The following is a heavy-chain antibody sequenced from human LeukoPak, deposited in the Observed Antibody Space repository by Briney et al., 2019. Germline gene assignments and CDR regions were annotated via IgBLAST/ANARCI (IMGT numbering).Heavy chain of an antibody. CDR3: ARALYCSGGSCYSGGMVY. CDR2: IWYDGSNK. V-gene: IGHV3-33*01. J-gene: IGHJ4*02. CDR1: GFTFSSYG. Sequence: AGGSLRLSCAASGFTFSSYGMHWVRQAPGKGLEWVAVIWYDGSNKYYADSVKGRFTISRDNSKNTLYLQMNSLRAEDTAVYYCARALYCSGGSCYSGGMVYRGQGTLVTVTS. D-gene: IGHD2-15*01.